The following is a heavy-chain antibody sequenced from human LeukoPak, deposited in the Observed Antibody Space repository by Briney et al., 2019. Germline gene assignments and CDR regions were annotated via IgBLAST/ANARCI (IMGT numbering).Heavy chain of an antibody. V-gene: IGHV3-23*01. J-gene: IGHJ4*02. Sequence: VGSLRLSCAASGFAFSSYAMSWVRQPPGKGLEWVSVISRRDKYTYYADSVKGRFTISRDNSKNTLYLQMNTLRAEDTAVYYCANDYRSGSFHDFCGQGTLVTVSS. CDR2: ISRRDKYT. CDR1: GFAFSSYA. D-gene: IGHD3-10*01. CDR3: ANDYRSGSFHDF.